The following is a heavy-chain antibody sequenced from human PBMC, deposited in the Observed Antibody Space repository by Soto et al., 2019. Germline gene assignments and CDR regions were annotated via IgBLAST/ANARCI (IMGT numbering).Heavy chain of an antibody. V-gene: IGHV3-30*18. CDR3: AKDLVGRSLTYSSSWYVNDY. CDR2: ISYDGSNK. J-gene: IGHJ4*02. D-gene: IGHD6-13*01. Sequence: GGSLRLSCAASGFTFSSYGMHWVRQAPGKGLEWVAVISYDGSNKYYADSVKGRFTISRDNSKNTLYLQMNSLRAEDTAVYYCAKDLVGRSLTYSSSWYVNDYWGQGTLVTVSS. CDR1: GFTFSSYG.